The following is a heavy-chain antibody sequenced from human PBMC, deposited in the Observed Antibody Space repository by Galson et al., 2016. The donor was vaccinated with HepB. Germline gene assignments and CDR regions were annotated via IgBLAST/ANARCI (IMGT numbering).Heavy chain of an antibody. CDR3: AKDAKRMTTGNGGTYDS. D-gene: IGHD1-1*01. CDR2: ISGSGDKT. Sequence: SLRLSCAASKFTFSTCAMSRVRQAPGKGLEWVSSISGSGDKTFHAESVKGRFTISRDNSRDTLFLQMNSLTVDDTAVSYCAKDAKRMTTGNGGTYDSWGQGTLVTVSS. J-gene: IGHJ4*02. CDR1: KFTFSTCA. V-gene: IGHV3-23*01.